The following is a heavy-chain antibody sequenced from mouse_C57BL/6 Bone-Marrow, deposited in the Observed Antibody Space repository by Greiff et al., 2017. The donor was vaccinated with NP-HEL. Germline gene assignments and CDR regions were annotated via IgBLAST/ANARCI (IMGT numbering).Heavy chain of an antibody. V-gene: IGHV1-80*01. CDR3: ARGAY. J-gene: IGHJ3*01. Sequence: VKLQESGAELVKPGASVKISCKASGYAFSSYWMNWVKQRPGKGLEWIGQIYPGDGDPNYNGKFKDKASLTADKSSSTAYMQLSGLTSEDCAVYFCARGAYWGQGTLVTVSA. CDR2: IYPGDGDP. CDR1: GYAFSSYW.